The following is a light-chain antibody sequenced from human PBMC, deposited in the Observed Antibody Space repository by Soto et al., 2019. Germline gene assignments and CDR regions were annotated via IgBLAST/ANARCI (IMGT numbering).Light chain of an antibody. CDR2: GAS. CDR3: QQYGSSPFT. CDR1: QSVSSSY. V-gene: IGKV3-20*01. Sequence: EIVLTQSPGTLSLSPGERATLSCRASQSVSSSYLAWYQQKPGQAPRLLIYGASSRATAIPDRFSGSGSGTYFTLTMSRLEPEDFAVYYCQQYGSSPFTFGPGTKVDIK. J-gene: IGKJ3*01.